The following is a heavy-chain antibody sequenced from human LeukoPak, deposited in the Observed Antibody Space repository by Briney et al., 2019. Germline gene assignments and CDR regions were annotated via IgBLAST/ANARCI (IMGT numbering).Heavy chain of an antibody. J-gene: IGHJ6*02. CDR2: ISGSGGST. CDR3: AKSSYGSGNVYYYYGMDV. D-gene: IGHD3-10*01. CDR1: GFTFSSYA. Sequence: GGSLRLSCAASGFTFSSYAMSWVRQAPGKGLEWVSAISGSGGSTYYADSVEGRFTISRDNSKNTLYLQMNSLRAEDTAVYYCAKSSYGSGNVYYYYGMDVWGQGTTVTVSS. V-gene: IGHV3-23*01.